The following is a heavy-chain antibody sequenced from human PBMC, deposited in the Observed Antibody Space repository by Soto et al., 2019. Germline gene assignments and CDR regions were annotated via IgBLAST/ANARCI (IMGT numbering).Heavy chain of an antibody. CDR3: ARRPNWGMEGLGA. V-gene: IGHV2-5*01. CDR2: IYLNDDK. J-gene: IGHJ6*02. Sequence: QITLKESGPTLVKPTQTLTLTCTLSGVSLNTAGGGVVWIRQPPGKALEWLALIYLNDDKRSGPSLKSRLTITKDTSRNPVVLTLTNMDAVDTATYYCARRPNWGMEGLGAWGQGTTVTVSS. D-gene: IGHD7-27*01. CDR1: GVSLNTAGGG.